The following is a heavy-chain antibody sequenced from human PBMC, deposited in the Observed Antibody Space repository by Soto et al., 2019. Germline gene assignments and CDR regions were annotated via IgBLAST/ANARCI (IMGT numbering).Heavy chain of an antibody. CDR1: GGSFSGYY. J-gene: IGHJ4*02. Sequence: PSETLSLTCAVYGGSFSGYYCSWIRQPPGKGLEWIGEINHSGSTNYNPSLKSRVTISVDTSKNQFSLKLSSVTAADTAVYYCASYCSGGSCYSVSLWGQGTLVTVSS. CDR3: ASYCSGGSCYSVSL. CDR2: INHSGST. V-gene: IGHV4-34*01. D-gene: IGHD2-15*01.